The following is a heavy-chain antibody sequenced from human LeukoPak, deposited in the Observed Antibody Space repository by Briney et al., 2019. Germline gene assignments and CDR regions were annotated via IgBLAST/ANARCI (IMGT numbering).Heavy chain of an antibody. Sequence: PGGSLRLSCAASGFSFSSYGMHWVRQAPGKGLEWVAFIRYDGNNKYYADSVKGRFTISRDNSKNTLHVQMNSLKNEHTAVYYCAKRPTPRLVHPPDSWGQGTLVTVSS. CDR3: AKRPTPRLVHPPDS. D-gene: IGHD3-16*01. J-gene: IGHJ4*02. CDR1: GFSFSSYG. V-gene: IGHV3-30*02. CDR2: IRYDGNNK.